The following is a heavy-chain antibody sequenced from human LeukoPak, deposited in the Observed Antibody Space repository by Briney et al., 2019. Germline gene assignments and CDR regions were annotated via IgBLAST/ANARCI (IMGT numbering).Heavy chain of an antibody. V-gene: IGHV3-30*02. D-gene: IGHD3-22*01. Sequence: GGSLRLSCAASRFTFSSYGMHWVRQTPGKGLEWVAFIRNDGSYQQYADSVKGRFTVSRDNSKDTVYLQMNRLRTEDTAVYYCAKNRDSSDYPRDFDYWGQGTLVTVSS. CDR1: RFTFSSYG. CDR2: IRNDGSYQ. CDR3: AKNRDSSDYPRDFDY. J-gene: IGHJ4*02.